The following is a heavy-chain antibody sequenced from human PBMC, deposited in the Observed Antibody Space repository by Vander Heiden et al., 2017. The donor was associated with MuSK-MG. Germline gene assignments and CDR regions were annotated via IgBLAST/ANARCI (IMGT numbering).Heavy chain of an antibody. D-gene: IGHD6-19*01. Sequence: QVQLVESGGGVVQPGRSLRLSCAASGFTFSSYGMHWVRQAPGKGLEWVAVIWYDGSNKYYADAGKCRFTISRDNSKNTLYLQMNRLRAEDTAVYYCAKEAWRLVPRYYFDYWGQGPLVTVYS. CDR3: AKEAWRLVPRYYFDY. CDR2: IWYDGSNK. V-gene: IGHV3-33*06. J-gene: IGHJ4*02. CDR1: GFTFSSYG.